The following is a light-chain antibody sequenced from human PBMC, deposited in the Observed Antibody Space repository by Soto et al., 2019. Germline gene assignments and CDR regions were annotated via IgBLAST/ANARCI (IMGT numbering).Light chain of an antibody. CDR2: KAS. V-gene: IGKV1-5*03. Sequence: DIQMTQSPSTLSASVVDRVTITCLASQSISSWLAWYQQKPGKAPKLLIYKASSLERGVPSRFSGSGSGTEFTLTISSLQPDDFATYYCQQYNNYSITFGQGTRLEI. J-gene: IGKJ5*01. CDR1: QSISSW. CDR3: QQYNNYSIT.